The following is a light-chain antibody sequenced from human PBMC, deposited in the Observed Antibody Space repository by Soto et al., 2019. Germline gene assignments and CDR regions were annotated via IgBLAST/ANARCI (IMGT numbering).Light chain of an antibody. J-gene: IGLJ2*01. Sequence: QSVLTQPTSVSGSPGQSITISCTGTSSDVGGYKYVSWYQQHPGKAPKLMIYEVRNRPSGVSNRFSGSKSGNTASLTISGLQAEDEADYYCSSYTTTSMIFGGGTKLTVL. V-gene: IGLV2-14*01. CDR1: SSDVGGYKY. CDR2: EVR. CDR3: SSYTTTSMI.